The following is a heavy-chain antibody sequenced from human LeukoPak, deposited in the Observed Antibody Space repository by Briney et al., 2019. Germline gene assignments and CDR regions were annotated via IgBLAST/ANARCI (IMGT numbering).Heavy chain of an antibody. Sequence: PGGSLRLSCAASGFTFSSYGMHWVRQAPGKGLEWVAVIWYDGGNKYYADSVKGRFTISRDNSKNTLYLQMNSLRAEDTAVYYCARELALYCSSTSCSYFDYWGQGTLVTVSS. CDR2: IWYDGGNK. CDR1: GFTFSSYG. D-gene: IGHD2-2*01. J-gene: IGHJ4*02. CDR3: ARELALYCSSTSCSYFDY. V-gene: IGHV3-33*01.